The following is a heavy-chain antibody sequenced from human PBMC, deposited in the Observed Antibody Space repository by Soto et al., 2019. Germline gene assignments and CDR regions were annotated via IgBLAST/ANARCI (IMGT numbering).Heavy chain of an antibody. D-gene: IGHD2-2*01. CDR2: INPNSGGT. Sequence: GASVKVSCKASGYTFTGYYMHWVRQAPGQGLERMGWINPNSGGTNYAQKFQGWVTMTRDTSISTAYMELSRLRSDDTAVYYCAITFLLGYCSSTSCPGAFDIWGQGTMVTVSS. J-gene: IGHJ3*02. V-gene: IGHV1-2*04. CDR3: AITFLLGYCSSTSCPGAFDI. CDR1: GYTFTGYY.